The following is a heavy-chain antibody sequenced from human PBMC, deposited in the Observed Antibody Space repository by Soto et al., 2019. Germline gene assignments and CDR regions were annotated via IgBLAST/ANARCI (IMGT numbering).Heavy chain of an antibody. D-gene: IGHD6-19*01. CDR3: ARHSYAVAEDYYYGMDV. CDR2: IYPGDSDT. V-gene: IGHV5-51*01. Sequence: GESLKIPCKGSGYSFTSYWIGWVRQMPGKGLEWMGIIYPGDSDTRYSPSFQGQVTISADKSISTAYLQWSSLKASDTAMYYCARHSYAVAEDYYYGMDVWGQGTTVTVSS. J-gene: IGHJ6*02. CDR1: GYSFTSYW.